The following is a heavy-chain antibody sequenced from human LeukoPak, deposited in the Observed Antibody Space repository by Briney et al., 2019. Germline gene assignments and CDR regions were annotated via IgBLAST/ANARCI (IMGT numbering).Heavy chain of an antibody. Sequence: PGGSLRLSCTASGFRVTNNYVTWVRQAPGKGLEWVSVIYIGESADYADSVKGRFTISRDNAKNTLYLQMNSLRGEDTSLYYCARVGTGKWYFDLWGRGTLVTVSS. CDR1: GFRVTNNY. CDR2: IYIGESA. CDR3: ARVGTGKWYFDL. D-gene: IGHD1-1*01. J-gene: IGHJ2*01. V-gene: IGHV3-53*01.